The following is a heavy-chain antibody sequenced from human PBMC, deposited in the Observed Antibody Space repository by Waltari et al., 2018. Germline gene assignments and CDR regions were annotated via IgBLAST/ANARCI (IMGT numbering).Heavy chain of an antibody. V-gene: IGHV3-9*01. J-gene: IGHJ4*02. D-gene: IGHD6-13*01. CDR1: GLTFDDYA. CDR2: ISWNSGSI. Sequence: EVQLVESGGGLVQPGRSLRLSCAASGLTFDDYAMHWVRQAPGKGLEWVSGISWNSGSIGYADSVKGRFTISRDNAKNSLYLQMNSLRAEDTALYYCAKDSWQQLEVGIFDYWGQGTLVTVSS. CDR3: AKDSWQQLEVGIFDY.